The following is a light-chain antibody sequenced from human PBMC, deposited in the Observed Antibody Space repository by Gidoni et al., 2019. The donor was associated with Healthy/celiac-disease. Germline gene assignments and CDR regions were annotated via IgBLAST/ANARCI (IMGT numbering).Light chain of an antibody. CDR3: QQYNTYPYT. V-gene: IGKV1-5*03. CDR1: QSISSW. Sequence: DIQMTQSPSTLSASVGDRVTITCRASQSISSWLAWYQQKPGKAPKLLIYKASALESGVPSRFSGSGSGTEFTLTISSLQPDDFATYYCQQYNTYPYTFGQGTKLEIK. CDR2: KAS. J-gene: IGKJ2*01.